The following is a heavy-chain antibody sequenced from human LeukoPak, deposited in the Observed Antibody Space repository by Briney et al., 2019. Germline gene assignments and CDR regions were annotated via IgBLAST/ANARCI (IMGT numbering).Heavy chain of an antibody. V-gene: IGHV3-30*14. D-gene: IGHD2-15*01. Sequence: GGSLRLSCAASGFTFSSYAMHWVRQAPGKGLEWVAVISDDGSEEYYADSVKGRFTISRDNSKNTLYLQMNSLRAEDTAVYYCGRDRPLGCSGGTCRYDAFDIWGQGTMVTVSS. CDR2: ISDDGSEE. CDR1: GFTFSSYA. J-gene: IGHJ3*02. CDR3: GRDRPLGCSGGTCRYDAFDI.